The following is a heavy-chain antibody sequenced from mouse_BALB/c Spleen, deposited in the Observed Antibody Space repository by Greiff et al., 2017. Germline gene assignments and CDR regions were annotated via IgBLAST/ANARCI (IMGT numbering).Heavy chain of an antibody. Sequence: EVQLVESGGGLVKPGGSLKLSCAASGFTFSSYAMSWVRQTPEKRLEWVASISSGGSTYYPDSVKGRFTISRDNARNILYLQMSSLRSEDTAMYYCARDLLWFDYWGQGTTLTVSS. V-gene: IGHV5-6-5*01. CDR2: ISSGGST. J-gene: IGHJ2*01. D-gene: IGHD3-1*01. CDR3: ARDLLWFDY. CDR1: GFTFSSYA.